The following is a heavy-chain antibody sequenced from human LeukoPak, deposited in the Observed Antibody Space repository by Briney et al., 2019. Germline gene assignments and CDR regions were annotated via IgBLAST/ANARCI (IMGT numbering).Heavy chain of an antibody. Sequence: GGSLRLSCAASGFTFSSYWMSWVRQAPGKGLVWVANIKQDGSEKYYVDSVKGRFTISRDNAKNSLYLQMNSLRDEDTAVYYCARSGYTLYYFDYWGQGTLVTVSS. CDR2: IKQDGSEK. D-gene: IGHD3-3*01. CDR3: ARSGYTLYYFDY. J-gene: IGHJ4*02. V-gene: IGHV3-7*01. CDR1: GFTFSSYW.